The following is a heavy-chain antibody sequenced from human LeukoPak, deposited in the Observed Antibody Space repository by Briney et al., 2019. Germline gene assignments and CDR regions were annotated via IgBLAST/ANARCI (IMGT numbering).Heavy chain of an antibody. J-gene: IGHJ4*02. CDR2: INWSGKST. CDR3: ARAPIASPFYFDY. Sequence: GGSLRLSCTASGFVFDEHGMTWVRQVPGKGLEWVSGINWSGKSTSYGDPVRGRFTISRDNAKNSLSLQMDSLRAEDTALYYCARAPIASPFYFDYWGQRTLVTVSS. V-gene: IGHV3-20*04. CDR1: GFVFDEHG. D-gene: IGHD2-15*01.